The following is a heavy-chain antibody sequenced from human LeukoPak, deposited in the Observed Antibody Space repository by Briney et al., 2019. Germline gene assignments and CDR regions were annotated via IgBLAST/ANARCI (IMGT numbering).Heavy chain of an antibody. CDR2: INAYNGNT. CDR1: GYTFTSYG. D-gene: IGHD3-9*01. J-gene: IGHJ4*02. Sequence: ASVKVSCKASGYTFTSYGISWVRQAPGQGLEWMGWINAYNGNTKYAQRLQGRVTMTTDTSTTTAYVELRSLRSDDTAVYYCARDLLQYFDWLTMAGYWGQGTPVSVSS. V-gene: IGHV1-18*01. CDR3: ARDLLQYFDWLTMAGY.